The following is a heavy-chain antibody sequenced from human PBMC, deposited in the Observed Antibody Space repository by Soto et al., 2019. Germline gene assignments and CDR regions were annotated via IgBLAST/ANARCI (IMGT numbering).Heavy chain of an antibody. J-gene: IGHJ4*02. CDR3: ARSYSSSWYWVFDY. CDR1: GGSISSGGYS. CDR2: IYHSGST. D-gene: IGHD6-13*01. V-gene: IGHV4-30-2*01. Sequence: PSETLSLTCAVSGGSISSGGYSWSWIRQPPGKGLEWIGYIYHSGSTYYNPSLKSRVTISVDRSKDQFSLKLSSVTAADTAVYYCARSYSSSWYWVFDYWGQGTLVTVSS.